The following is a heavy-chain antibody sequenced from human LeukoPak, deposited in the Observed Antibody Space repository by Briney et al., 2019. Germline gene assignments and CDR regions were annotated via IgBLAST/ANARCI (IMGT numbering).Heavy chain of an antibody. CDR3: AREKGYYDTSGYYFLGDWFDP. J-gene: IGHJ5*02. CDR1: GYTFTSYG. D-gene: IGHD3-22*01. V-gene: IGHV1-18*01. CDR2: ISAYNGNT. Sequence: ASVKVSCKPSGYTFTSYGISWVRQAPGQGLEWMVWISAYNGNTNYAQKLQGRVTMTTDTSTSTAYMELRSLRSDDTAVYYCAREKGYYDTSGYYFLGDWFDPWGQGTLVTVSA.